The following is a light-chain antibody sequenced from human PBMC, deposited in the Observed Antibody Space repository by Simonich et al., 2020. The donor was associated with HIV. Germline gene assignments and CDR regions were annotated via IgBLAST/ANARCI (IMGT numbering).Light chain of an antibody. V-gene: IGKV3-15*01. J-gene: IGKJ4*01. CDR3: QQYNNWPPA. Sequence: EIVMTQSPATLSVSPGERATLSCRASQSIRSNLAWYQQKPGQNPRLLIYAAATRATGIPVGFSGSGAGTEFTLTISSMESEDFAVYYCQQYNNWPPAFGGGTNVEIK. CDR1: QSIRSN. CDR2: AAA.